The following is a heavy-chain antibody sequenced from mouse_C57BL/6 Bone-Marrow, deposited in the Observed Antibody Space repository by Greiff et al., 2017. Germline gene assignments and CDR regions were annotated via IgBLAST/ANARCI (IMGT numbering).Heavy chain of an antibody. CDR1: GFSFTSYG. CDR2: IWSGGST. V-gene: IGHV2-2*01. CDR3: ARKGTGMGDFDY. Sequence: QVQLKQSGPGLVQPSPSLSISCTASGFSFTSYGVHWVRQSPGKGLEWLGVIWSGGSTDYNAAFISRLSTSKDNAKTQVIFNMNSLQADDNAIYYCARKGTGMGDFDYWGQGTTLTVSS. D-gene: IGHD4-1*01. J-gene: IGHJ2*01.